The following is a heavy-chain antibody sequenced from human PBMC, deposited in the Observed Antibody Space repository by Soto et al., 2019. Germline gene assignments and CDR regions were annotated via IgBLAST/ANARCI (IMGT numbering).Heavy chain of an antibody. CDR3: ASGSSGWYREGGFDY. Sequence: QVQLVQSGAEVKKPGSSVNVSCKASVGTFSSYAISWVRQAPGQGLEWMGGIIPIFGTANYAQKFQGRVTIHADKSTSTDYMELSSLRSEDTAVYYCASGSSGWYREGGFDYWGQGTLVTVSS. D-gene: IGHD6-19*01. CDR2: IIPIFGTA. J-gene: IGHJ4*02. CDR1: VGTFSSYA. V-gene: IGHV1-69*06.